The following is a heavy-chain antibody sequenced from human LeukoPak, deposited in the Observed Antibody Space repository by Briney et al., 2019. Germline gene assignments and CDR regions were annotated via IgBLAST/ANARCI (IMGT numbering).Heavy chain of an antibody. CDR3: ARGVGQSAANLY. CDR1: GFTFSDYY. J-gene: IGHJ4*02. Sequence: GGSLRLSCAASGFTFSDYYMSWIRQASGKGLEWVSYISRRGSTIYYADSVKGRFTISRDNAKNSLYLQMNSLRAEDTAVYYCARGVGQSAANLYWGQGTLVTVSS. CDR2: ISRRGSTI. D-gene: IGHD2-2*01. V-gene: IGHV3-11*01.